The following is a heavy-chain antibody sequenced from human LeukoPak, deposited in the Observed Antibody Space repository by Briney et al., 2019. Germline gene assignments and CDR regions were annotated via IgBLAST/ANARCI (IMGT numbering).Heavy chain of an antibody. V-gene: IGHV4-30-4*02. Sequence: SETLSLTCTVSGGSISSGDYYWSWIRQPPGKGLEWIGYIYYSGSTYYNPSLKSRVTISVDTSKNQFSLKLSSVTAADTAVYYCARVRASSWYYFDYWGQGTLVTVSS. CDR3: ARVRASSWYYFDY. J-gene: IGHJ4*02. CDR1: GGSISSGDYY. CDR2: IYYSGST. D-gene: IGHD6-13*01.